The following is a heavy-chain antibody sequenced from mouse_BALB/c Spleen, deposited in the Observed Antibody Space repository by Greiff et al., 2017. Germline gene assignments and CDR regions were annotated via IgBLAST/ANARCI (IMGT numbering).Heavy chain of an antibody. V-gene: IGHV1-14*01. Sequence: EVQLQQSGPELVKPGASVKMSCKASGYTFTSYVMHWVKQKPGQGLEWIGYINPYNDGTKYNEKFKGKATLTSDKSTSTAYLELSCLTSEDSAVYYCARQGYGYLYFDYWGQGTTLTVSA. CDR1: GYTFTSYV. CDR2: INPYNDGT. J-gene: IGHJ2*01. D-gene: IGHD1-2*01. CDR3: ARQGYGYLYFDY.